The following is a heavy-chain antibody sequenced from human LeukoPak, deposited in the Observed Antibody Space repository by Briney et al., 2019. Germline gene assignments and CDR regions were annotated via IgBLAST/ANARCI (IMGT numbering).Heavy chain of an antibody. CDR2: ISSSGSTI. CDR3: ARDGRKAIVVVVAAKGDFDY. CDR1: GFTFSHYY. V-gene: IGHV3-11*04. D-gene: IGHD2-15*01. J-gene: IGHJ4*02. Sequence: GGSLRLSCAASGFTFSHYYMIWIRQAPGKGLEWVSYISSSGSTIYYADSVKGRFTISRDNAKNSLYLQMNSLRAEDTAVYYCARDGRKAIVVVVAAKGDFDYWGQGTLVTVSS.